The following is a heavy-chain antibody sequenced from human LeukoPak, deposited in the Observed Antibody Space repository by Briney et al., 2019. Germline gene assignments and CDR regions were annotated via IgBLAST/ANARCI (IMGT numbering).Heavy chain of an antibody. D-gene: IGHD1-14*01. V-gene: IGHV3-21*04. CDR2: ISSSSSYI. Sequence: GGTLRLSCAASGFTFSSYSMNWVRQAPGKGLEWVSSISSSSSYIYYADSVKGRFTISRDNAKNSLYLQMNSLRAEDTAVYYCARLRNRFMALDYWGQGTLVTVSS. J-gene: IGHJ4*02. CDR3: ARLRNRFMALDY. CDR1: GFTFSSYS.